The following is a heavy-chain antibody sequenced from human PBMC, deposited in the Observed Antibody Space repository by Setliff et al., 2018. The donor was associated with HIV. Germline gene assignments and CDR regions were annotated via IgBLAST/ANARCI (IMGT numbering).Heavy chain of an antibody. D-gene: IGHD3-10*01. CDR3: ATDPGDRLWGAFDI. J-gene: IGHJ3*02. CDR1: GFSFNNYW. Sequence: SLRLSCAASGFSFNNYWMTWVRQAPGKGLEWVADIKRDGSQKEYGDAVKGRFTITRDNAKNSLYLQMDNLRAEDTAVYYCATDPGDRLWGAFDIWGQGTMVTVSS. V-gene: IGHV3-7*03. CDR2: IKRDGSQK.